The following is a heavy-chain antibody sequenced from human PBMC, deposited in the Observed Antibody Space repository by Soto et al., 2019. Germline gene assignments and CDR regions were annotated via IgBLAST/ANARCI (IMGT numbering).Heavy chain of an antibody. CDR1: GFTFSRYA. J-gene: IGHJ4*02. CDR2: ISGIGGST. Sequence: GGSLRLSCAASGFTFSRYAMSWVRQAPGKGLEWVSSISGIGGSTYYADSVKGRFPISRDNSKNALYLQMNSLRAEDSAVFYCAKDGNSYGSDYWGQGTLVTVSS. V-gene: IGHV3-23*01. D-gene: IGHD5-18*01. CDR3: AKDGNSYGSDY.